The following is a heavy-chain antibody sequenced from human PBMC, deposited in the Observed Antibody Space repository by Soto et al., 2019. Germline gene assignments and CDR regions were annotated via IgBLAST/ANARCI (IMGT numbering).Heavy chain of an antibody. V-gene: IGHV3-74*01. J-gene: IGHJ4*02. Sequence: GGSVRLSCAASGFTFSSYAMSWVRQAPGKGLEWVARVDNEGIYTSYADSVKGRFTISRDNAKNTLYLQMNDLRVEDTAVYYCGSVFEYWGQGSLVTVS. CDR3: GSVFEY. CDR2: VDNEGIYT. CDR1: GFTFSSYA.